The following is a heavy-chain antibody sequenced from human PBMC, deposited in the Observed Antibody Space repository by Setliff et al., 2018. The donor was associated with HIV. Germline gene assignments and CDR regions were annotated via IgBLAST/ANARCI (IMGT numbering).Heavy chain of an antibody. CDR2: INPSGGST. CDR1: GYTFTSYY. V-gene: IGHV1-46*01. D-gene: IGHD3-10*01. J-gene: IGHJ6*03. CDR3: ARGRSLVRGSGSPEYYYMDV. Sequence: ASVKVSCKASGYTFTSYYMHWVRQAPGQGLEWMGIINPSGGSTSYAQKFQGRVTMTRDTSTSTVYMELSSLRSEDTAVYYCARGRSLVRGSGSPEYYYMDVWGKGTPVTVSS.